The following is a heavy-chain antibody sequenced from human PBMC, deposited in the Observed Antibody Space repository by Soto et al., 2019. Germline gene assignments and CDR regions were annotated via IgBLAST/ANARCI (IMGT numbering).Heavy chain of an antibody. J-gene: IGHJ4*02. CDR1: GFTFSNYP. CDR3: AKDSWGGTVSAGSHDS. D-gene: IGHD2-15*01. CDR2: ISGSGA. Sequence: EVQLLESGGGLVQRGGSLRLSCAASGFTFSNYPMSWVRQAPGKGLEWVSVISGSGAFYADSVKGRFTISRDHSKNTLYLEMSSLRGDDTAVYYCAKDSWGGTVSAGSHDSWGQGTLVTVSS. V-gene: IGHV3-23*01.